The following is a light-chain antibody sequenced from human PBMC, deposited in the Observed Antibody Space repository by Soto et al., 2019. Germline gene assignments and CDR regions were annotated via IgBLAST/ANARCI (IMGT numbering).Light chain of an antibody. Sequence: ESGLRQSPGTVSLSPGERDTLSCRASQSVRRTYLAWYQQKPGQAPRLLIYGASSRATGIPDRFSGSGSGTDFTLTISRLEPEDFAVYYCQQYDSSPDTFGQGTRLEIK. CDR3: QQYDSSPDT. CDR1: QSVRRTY. J-gene: IGKJ5*01. CDR2: GAS. V-gene: IGKV3-20*01.